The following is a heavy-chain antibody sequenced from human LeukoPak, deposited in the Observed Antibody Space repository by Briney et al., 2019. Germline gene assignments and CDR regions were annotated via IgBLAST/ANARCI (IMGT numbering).Heavy chain of an antibody. CDR3: ARNYYDSSGYYDYYYYMDV. J-gene: IGHJ6*03. CDR1: GGTFSSYA. Sequence: SVKVSCKASGGTFSSYAISWVRQAPGQGLEWMGRIIPIFGTANYAQKFQGRVTITTDEFTSTAYMELSSLRSEDTAVYYCARNYYDSSGYYDYYYYMDVWGKGTTVTVSS. CDR2: IIPIFGTA. D-gene: IGHD3-22*01. V-gene: IGHV1-69*05.